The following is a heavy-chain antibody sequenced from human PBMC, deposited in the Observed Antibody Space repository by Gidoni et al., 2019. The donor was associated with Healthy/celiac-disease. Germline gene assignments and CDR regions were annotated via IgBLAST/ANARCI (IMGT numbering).Heavy chain of an antibody. CDR2: ISYDGSNK. D-gene: IGHD2-21*02. CDR3: ARDGPAEFIVVVTAPLDGFDY. V-gene: IGHV3-30-3*01. Sequence: QVQLVESGGGVVQPGRSLRLSCAASGFTFSCYAMHWFRQAPGKGLEWVAVISYDGSNKYYADSVKGRFTISRDNSKNTLYLQMNSLRAEDTAVYYCARDGPAEFIVVVTAPLDGFDYWGQGTLVTVSS. J-gene: IGHJ4*02. CDR1: GFTFSCYA.